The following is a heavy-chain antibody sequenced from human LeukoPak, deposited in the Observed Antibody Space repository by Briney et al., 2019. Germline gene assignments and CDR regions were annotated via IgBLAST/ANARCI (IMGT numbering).Heavy chain of an antibody. Sequence: SETLSLTCAVYGGSFSGYYWSWIRQPPGKGLEWIGEINHSGSTNYNPSLKSRVTTSVDTSKNQFSLKLSSVTAADTAVYFCAREGNNGYRALDYWGQGSLVTVSS. CDR3: AREGNNGYRALDY. CDR1: GGSFSGYY. J-gene: IGHJ4*02. CDR2: INHSGST. V-gene: IGHV4-34*01. D-gene: IGHD1-1*01.